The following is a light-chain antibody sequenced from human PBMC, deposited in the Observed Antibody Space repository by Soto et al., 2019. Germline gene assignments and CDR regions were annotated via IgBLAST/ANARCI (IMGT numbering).Light chain of an antibody. V-gene: IGLV2-14*01. CDR2: EVS. Sequence: QSVLTQPASVSGSPGQSITISCTVTNSDVAYYAYVSWYQQHPGKAPKLIIYEVSNRPSGVSNRFSGSKSGNTASLTISGLQAEDEADYYCSSYTTSSTRVFGTGTKVTVL. CDR1: NSDVAYYAY. J-gene: IGLJ1*01. CDR3: SSYTTSSTRV.